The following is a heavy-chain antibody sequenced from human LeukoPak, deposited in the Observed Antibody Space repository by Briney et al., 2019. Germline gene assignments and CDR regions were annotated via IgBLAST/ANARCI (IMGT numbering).Heavy chain of an antibody. D-gene: IGHD3-22*01. CDR1: GYTLTELS. Sequence: ASVKVSCKVSGYTLTELSMHWVRQAPGKGLEWMGGFDPEDGETIYAQKFQGRVTMTEDTSTDTAYMELSSLRSEDTAVYYCATGAGDTSGYYYAHWGQGTLVTVSS. CDR2: FDPEDGET. CDR3: ATGAGDTSGYYYAH. J-gene: IGHJ4*02. V-gene: IGHV1-24*01.